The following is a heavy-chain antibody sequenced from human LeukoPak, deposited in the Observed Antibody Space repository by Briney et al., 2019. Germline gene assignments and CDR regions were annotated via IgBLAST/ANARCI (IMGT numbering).Heavy chain of an antibody. CDR3: SRGDDSSGYYDANIDY. CDR2: ITWNSGTK. D-gene: IGHD3-22*01. J-gene: IGHJ4*02. CDR1: GFTFDDYA. Sequence: PGRSLRLSCAASGFTFDDYAMHWVRQVPGRGLEWVSHITWNSGTKTYADSVRDRFTISRDNAKNSLYLQMNSLRPEDTALYYCSRGDDSSGYYDANIDYWGQGILVTVSS. V-gene: IGHV3-9*01.